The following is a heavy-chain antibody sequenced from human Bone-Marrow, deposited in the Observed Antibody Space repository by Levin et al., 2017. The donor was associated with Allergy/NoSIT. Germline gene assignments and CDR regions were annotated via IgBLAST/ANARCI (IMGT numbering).Heavy chain of an antibody. CDR1: GGSISSSSYY. Sequence: SETLSLTCTVSGGSISSSSYYWGWIRQPPGKGLEWIGSIYYSGSTYYNPSLKSRVTISVDTSKNQFSLKLSSVTAADTAVYYCARHQGGGSWYDYYYYDYMDVWGKGTTVTVSS. J-gene: IGHJ6*03. D-gene: IGHD6-13*01. V-gene: IGHV4-39*01. CDR2: IYYSGST. CDR3: ARHQGGGSWYDYYYYDYMDV.